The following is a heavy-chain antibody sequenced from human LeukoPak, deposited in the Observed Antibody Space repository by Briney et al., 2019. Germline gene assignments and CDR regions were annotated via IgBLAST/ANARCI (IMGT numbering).Heavy chain of an antibody. V-gene: IGHV1-2*02. CDR1: GYTFTGYY. CDR2: INPNSGGT. J-gene: IGHJ5*02. D-gene: IGHD6-19*01. CDR3: ARDLGTIAVAGSWWFDP. Sequence: ASVKVSCKASGYTFTGYYMHWVRQAPGQGLEWMGWINPNSGGTNYAQKFQGRVTMTRDTSISTAYMELSRLRSDDTAVYYCARDLGTIAVAGSWWFDPWGQGTLVTVSS.